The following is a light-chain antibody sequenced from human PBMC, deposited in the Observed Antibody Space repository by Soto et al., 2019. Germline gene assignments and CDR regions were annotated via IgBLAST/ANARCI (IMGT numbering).Light chain of an antibody. CDR1: QSISATY. CDR3: QQYASLPRT. Sequence: EIVLTQSPGPLSLFPGERATFSCRTSQSISATYLAGYQQKPGQAPRLLIYATSSRATGIPDRFSGSGSRTDFTLTISRLEPDDSAVYYCQQYASLPRTFGQGTKVEI. V-gene: IGKV3-20*01. CDR2: ATS. J-gene: IGKJ1*01.